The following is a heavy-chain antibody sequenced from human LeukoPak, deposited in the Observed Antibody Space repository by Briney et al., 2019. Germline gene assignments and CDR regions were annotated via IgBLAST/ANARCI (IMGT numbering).Heavy chain of an antibody. CDR3: AREPDRGEYYYGMDV. D-gene: IGHD1-14*01. CDR2: IYYSGST. CDR1: GGSISSYY. J-gene: IGHJ6*02. V-gene: IGHV4-59*01. Sequence: PSETLSLTCTVSGGSISSYYWSWIRQPPGKGLEWIGYIYYSGSTNYNPSLKSRVTISVDTSKNRFSLKLSSVTAADTAVYYCAREPDRGEYYYGMDVWGQGTTVTVSS.